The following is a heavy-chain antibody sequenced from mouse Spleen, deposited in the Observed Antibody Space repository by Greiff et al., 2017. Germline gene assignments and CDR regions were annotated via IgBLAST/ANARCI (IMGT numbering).Heavy chain of an antibody. J-gene: IGHJ2*01. CDR1: GYTFTSYW. Sequence: QVQLQQPGAELVKPGASVKLSCKASGYTFTSYWMQWVKQRPGQGLEWIGEIDPSDSYTNYNQKFKGKATLTVDTSSSTAYMQLSSLTSEDSAVYYCARYDGYYKVQVFDYWGQGTTLTVSS. D-gene: IGHD2-3*01. V-gene: IGHV1-50*01. CDR3: ARYDGYYKVQVFDY. CDR2: IDPSDSYT.